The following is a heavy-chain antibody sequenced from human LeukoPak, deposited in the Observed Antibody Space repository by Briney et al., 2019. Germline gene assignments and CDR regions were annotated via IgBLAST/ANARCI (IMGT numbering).Heavy chain of an antibody. CDR2: IYYSGST. V-gene: IGHV4-39*01. D-gene: IGHD2-2*01. CDR1: GGSISSSSYY. J-gene: IGHJ4*02. Sequence: SETLSLTCTVSGGSISSSSYYWGWIRQPPGKGLEWIGSIYYSGSTYYNPSLKSRVTISVDTSKNQFSLRLSSVTAADTAVYYCARADWSSTSCYFDYWGQGTL. CDR3: ARADWSSTSCYFDY.